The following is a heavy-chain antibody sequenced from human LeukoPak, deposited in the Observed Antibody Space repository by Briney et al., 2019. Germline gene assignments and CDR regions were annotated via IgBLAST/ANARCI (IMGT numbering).Heavy chain of an antibody. Sequence: PSQTLSLTCTVSGGSISSGDYYWSWIRQPPGKGLEWIGYIYYSGSTYYNPSLKSRVTISADTSKNQFSLKLSSVTAADTAVYYCARSSGSYPYYFDYWGQGTLVTVSS. CDR1: GGSISSGDYY. CDR3: ARSSGSYPYYFDY. D-gene: IGHD1-26*01. CDR2: IYYSGST. J-gene: IGHJ4*02. V-gene: IGHV4-30-4*08.